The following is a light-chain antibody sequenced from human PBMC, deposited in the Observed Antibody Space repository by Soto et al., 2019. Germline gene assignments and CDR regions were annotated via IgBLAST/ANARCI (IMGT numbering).Light chain of an antibody. CDR3: SLYTSSSTWV. Sequence: QSALAQPASVSGSPGQSITISCTGASGYVGTYSLVSWYQQHPGKAPKVVIYEGHKRPSGVPDRFSGSTSVNTASLTISGLQTEDEADYYCSLYTSSSTWVFGGGTKLTVL. CDR2: EGH. V-gene: IGLV2-14*02. CDR1: SGYVGTYSL. J-gene: IGLJ3*02.